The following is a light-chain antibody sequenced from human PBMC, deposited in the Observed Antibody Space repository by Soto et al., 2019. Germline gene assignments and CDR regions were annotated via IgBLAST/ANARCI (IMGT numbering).Light chain of an antibody. CDR2: GAS. CDR3: QQYNNWPRT. J-gene: IGKJ1*01. Sequence: IVMTQSPATRSVSPGERSTLFCRASQSVSRDLAWYTTTTGQATRIIIYGASTRATGIPDRVSGSGSGTEVTLTINSLQSEDFAVYYCQQYNNWPRTFGQGTKVDI. V-gene: IGKV3-15*01. CDR1: QSVSRD.